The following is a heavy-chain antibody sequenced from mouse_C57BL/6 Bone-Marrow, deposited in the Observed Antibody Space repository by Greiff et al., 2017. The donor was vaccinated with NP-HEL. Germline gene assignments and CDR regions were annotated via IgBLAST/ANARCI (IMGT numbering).Heavy chain of an antibody. V-gene: IGHV1-75*01. CDR3: ARSAYYGSIPWYFDV. CDR1: GYTFTDYY. D-gene: IGHD1-1*01. J-gene: IGHJ1*03. Sequence: QVQLQQSGPELVKPGASVKISCKASGYTFTDYYINWVKQRPGQGLEWIGWIFPGSGSTYYNEKFKGKATLTVDKSSSTAYMLLSSLTSEDSAVYFCARSAYYGSIPWYFDVWGTGTTVTVSS. CDR2: IFPGSGST.